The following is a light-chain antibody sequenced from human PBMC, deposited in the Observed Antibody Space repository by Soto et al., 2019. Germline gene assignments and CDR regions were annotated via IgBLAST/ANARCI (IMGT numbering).Light chain of an antibody. Sequence: QSALTQPASVSGSPGQSITISCTGSSSDVGSYNLVSWYQQYPDRAPKLIIYEDNKRPSGVSNRFSGSKSANTASLTISGLQAEDEADYHCCSYAGNSRYVFGPGTKVTVL. J-gene: IGLJ1*01. CDR2: EDN. V-gene: IGLV2-23*01. CDR1: SSDVGSYNL. CDR3: CSYAGNSRYV.